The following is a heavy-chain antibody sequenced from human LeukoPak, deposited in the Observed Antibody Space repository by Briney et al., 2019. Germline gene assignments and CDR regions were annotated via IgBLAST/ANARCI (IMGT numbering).Heavy chain of an antibody. CDR1: GGSISSSSYY. D-gene: IGHD6-19*01. CDR2: IYYSGST. Sequence: SETLSLTCTVSGGSISSSSYYWGWIRQPPGKGLEWIGSIYYSGSTNYNPSLKSRVTISVDTSKNQFSLKLSSVTAADTAVYYCARLNHQFEVAVAGTGTEFDPWGQGTLVTVSS. J-gene: IGHJ5*02. V-gene: IGHV4-39*07. CDR3: ARLNHQFEVAVAGTGTEFDP.